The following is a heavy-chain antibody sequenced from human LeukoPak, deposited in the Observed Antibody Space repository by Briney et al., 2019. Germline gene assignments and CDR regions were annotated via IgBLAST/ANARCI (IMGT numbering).Heavy chain of an antibody. Sequence: ASVKVSCKASGGTFSSYAISWVRQAPGQGLEWMGRIIPILGIANYAQKFQGRVTITADKSTSIAYMELSSLRSEDTAVYYCARDVWGGDYGDSFDYWGQGTLVTVSS. CDR1: GGTFSSYA. V-gene: IGHV1-69*04. J-gene: IGHJ4*02. CDR2: IIPILGIA. D-gene: IGHD4-17*01. CDR3: ARDVWGGDYGDSFDY.